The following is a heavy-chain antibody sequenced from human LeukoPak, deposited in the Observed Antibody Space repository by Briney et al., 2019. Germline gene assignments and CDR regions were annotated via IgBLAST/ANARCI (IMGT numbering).Heavy chain of an antibody. CDR1: SGSLSGFY. D-gene: IGHD1-1*01. CDR3: ARAHYGTASPAGGL. J-gene: IGHJ4*02. V-gene: IGHV4-34*01. CDR2: INRIGSA. Sequence: SETLSLTCAVYSGSLSGFYWSWIRQPPGRGLEWIGKINRIGSANYNPSLRSRVTVSVDTSKSQFSLKLSSVTAADTAVYYCARAHYGTASPAGGLWGQGTLVTVSS.